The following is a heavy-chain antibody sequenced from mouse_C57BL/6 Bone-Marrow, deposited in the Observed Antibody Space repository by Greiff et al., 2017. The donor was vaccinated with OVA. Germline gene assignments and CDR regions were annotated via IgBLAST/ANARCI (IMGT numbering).Heavy chain of an antibody. V-gene: IGHV1-15*01. CDR1: GYTFTDYE. D-gene: IGHD4-1*01. J-gene: IGHJ2*01. CDR2: IDPETGGT. Sequence: QVQLQQSGAELVRPGASVTLSCKASGYTFTDYEMHWVKQTPVHGLEWIGAIDPETGGTAYNQKFKGKAILTADKSSSTAYMELRSLTSEDSAVYYCTRWRALTGTFDYWGQGTTLTVSS. CDR3: TRWRALTGTFDY.